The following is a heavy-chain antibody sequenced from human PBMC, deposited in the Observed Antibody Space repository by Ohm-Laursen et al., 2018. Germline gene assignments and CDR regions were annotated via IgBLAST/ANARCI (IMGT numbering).Heavy chain of an antibody. V-gene: IGHV3-9*01. J-gene: IGHJ3*02. Sequence: SLRLSCAASGFTFDDYAMHWVRQAPGKGLEWVSGITWNGGSIDYADSVKGRFTISRDNAKNSLYLQMNSLRAEDTALYYCAKSTSGYSSDAFDIWGQGTMVTVSS. CDR3: AKSTSGYSSDAFDI. CDR2: ITWNGGSI. CDR1: GFTFDDYA. D-gene: IGHD3-22*01.